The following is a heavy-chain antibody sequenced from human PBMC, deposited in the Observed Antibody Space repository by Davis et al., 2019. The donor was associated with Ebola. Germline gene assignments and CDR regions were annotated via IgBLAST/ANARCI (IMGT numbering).Heavy chain of an antibody. D-gene: IGHD4-17*01. V-gene: IGHV3-21*01. CDR2: ISSSSSYI. CDR3: AREPATTLDY. Sequence: GESLKISCAASGFTVSSNYMSWVRQAPGKGLEWVSSISSSSSYIYYADSVKGRFSISRDNAKNSLYLQMNSLRAEDTAVYYCAREPATTLDYWGQGTLVTVSS. J-gene: IGHJ4*02. CDR1: GFTVSSNY.